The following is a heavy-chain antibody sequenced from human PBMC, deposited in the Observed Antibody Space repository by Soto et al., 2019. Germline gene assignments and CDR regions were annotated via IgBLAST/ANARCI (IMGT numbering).Heavy chain of an antibody. CDR1: GESFSGYY. CDR3: ARAAIKRHRVAGQAPTSQTLDY. D-gene: IGHD1-26*01. CDR2: VSHFGST. V-gene: IGHV4-34*01. J-gene: IGHJ4*02. Sequence: SETLSLTCAVYGESFSGYYWTWVRQPPGEGLEWIGEVSHFGSTNYNPSLKSRVTISADTSKNQFSLELTSLTAADTAVYYCARAAIKRHRVAGQAPTSQTLDYWGQGTLVTVSS.